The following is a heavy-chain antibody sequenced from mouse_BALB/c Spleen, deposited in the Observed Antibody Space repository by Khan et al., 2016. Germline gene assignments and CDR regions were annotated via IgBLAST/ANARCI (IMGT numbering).Heavy chain of an antibody. V-gene: IGHV4-1*02. D-gene: IGHD1-2*01. CDR3: ARLHYYGSMNY. Sequence: EVKLLESGGGLVQPGGSLKLSCAASGFDFSRYWMSWVRQAPGKGLEWIGEINPDSSTINYTPSLKDKFTISRDNAKNTLYLQMSKVRSEDTALYFCARLHYYGSMNYWGQGTTLTVSS. CDR2: INPDSSTI. CDR1: GFDFSRYW. J-gene: IGHJ2*01.